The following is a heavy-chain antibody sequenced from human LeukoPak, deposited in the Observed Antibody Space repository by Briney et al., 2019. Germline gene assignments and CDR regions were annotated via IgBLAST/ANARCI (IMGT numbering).Heavy chain of an antibody. J-gene: IGHJ4*02. D-gene: IGHD6-13*01. Sequence: PGGSLRLSCAASGFTLSSYVMPWVCQAPGKGLEWVAVISDDGSNKYYADSVKGRFAISRDNSKSTLYLQMSSLRAEDTAVYYCARGGIAAAGNDLDYWGQGTLVTVSS. CDR3: ARGGIAAAGNDLDY. V-gene: IGHV3-30*09. CDR1: GFTLSSYV. CDR2: ISDDGSNK.